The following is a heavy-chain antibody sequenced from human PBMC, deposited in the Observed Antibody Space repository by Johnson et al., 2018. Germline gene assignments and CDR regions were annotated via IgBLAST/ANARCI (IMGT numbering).Heavy chain of an antibody. V-gene: IGHV3-74*02. J-gene: IGHJ6*03. CDR2: INSDGSST. D-gene: IGHD3-16*01. Sequence: VQLLESGGGLVQPGGSLRLSCAASGFTFSSYWMHWVRQAPGKGLVWVSRINSDGSSTSYADSVKGRFPISRDNDTNSLYRQMNSLRAEDTAVYYGASSYYSIIYYYYYMDVWGKGTTVTFSS. CDR3: ASSYYSIIYYYYYMDV. CDR1: GFTFSSYW.